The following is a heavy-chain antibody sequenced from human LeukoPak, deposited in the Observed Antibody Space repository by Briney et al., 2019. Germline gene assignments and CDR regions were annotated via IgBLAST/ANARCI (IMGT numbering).Heavy chain of an antibody. J-gene: IGHJ4*02. Sequence: SETLSLTCAVYGGSFSGYYWSWIRQVPGKGLEWIGEINHSGSTNYNPSLKSRVTISVDTSKNQFSLKLSSVTAADTAVYYCARAQWLVNYFDYWGQGTLVTVSS. CDR3: ARAQWLVNYFDY. CDR1: GGSFSGYY. CDR2: INHSGST. V-gene: IGHV4-34*01. D-gene: IGHD6-19*01.